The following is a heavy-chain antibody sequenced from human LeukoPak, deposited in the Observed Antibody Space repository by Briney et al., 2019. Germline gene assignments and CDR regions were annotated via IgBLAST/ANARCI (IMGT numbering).Heavy chain of an antibody. D-gene: IGHD1-7*01. Sequence: PGRSLRLSCAASGFTFSSYGMHWVRQAPGKGLEWVAVISYDGSNKYYADSVKGRFTISRDNSKNTLYLQMNSLRAEDTAVYYCARSRDNWNYSTDIWGQGTMVTVSS. J-gene: IGHJ3*02. V-gene: IGHV3-30*03. CDR3: ARSRDNWNYSTDI. CDR1: GFTFSSYG. CDR2: ISYDGSNK.